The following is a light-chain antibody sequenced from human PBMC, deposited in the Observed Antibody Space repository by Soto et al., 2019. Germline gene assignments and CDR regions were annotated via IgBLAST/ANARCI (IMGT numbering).Light chain of an antibody. Sequence: EFVLTQSPATLSLSPGERATLSCRASQSVGSYLVWYQQKPGQAPRLLIYDASNRATGIPARFSGSGSGTDFTLTISRLEPEDFAVYFCQQRSDWPITFGQGTRLDMK. V-gene: IGKV3-11*01. J-gene: IGKJ5*01. CDR2: DAS. CDR3: QQRSDWPIT. CDR1: QSVGSY.